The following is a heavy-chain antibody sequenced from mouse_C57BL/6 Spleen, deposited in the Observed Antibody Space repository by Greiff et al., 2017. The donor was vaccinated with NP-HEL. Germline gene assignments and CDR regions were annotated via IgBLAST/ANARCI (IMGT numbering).Heavy chain of an antibody. Sequence: EVKLVESGGGLVQPGESLKLSCESNEYEFPSHDMSWVRKTPEKRLELVAAINSDGGSTYYPETMERRFIISRDNTKNTLFLQMTSLRSEDTAMYYCARVGSMITTRGYYAMDYWGQGTSVTVSS. J-gene: IGHJ4*01. CDR1: EYEFPSHD. CDR3: ARVGSMITTRGYYAMDY. D-gene: IGHD2-4*01. V-gene: IGHV5-2*03. CDR2: INSDGGST.